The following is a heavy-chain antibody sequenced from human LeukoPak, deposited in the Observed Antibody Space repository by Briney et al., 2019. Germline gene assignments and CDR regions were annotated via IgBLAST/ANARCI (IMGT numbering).Heavy chain of an antibody. CDR2: ISYDASNK. CDR1: GFTFANYV. V-gene: IGHV3-30*18. Sequence: GGSLRLSCAASGFTFANYVTHWVRQAPGKGLEWVAVISYDASNKYYADSVKGRFTISRDNSKNTLYLQMNSLRAEDTAVYYCAKSHGYSYGFDYWGQGTLVTVSS. CDR3: AKSHGYSYGFDY. D-gene: IGHD5-18*01. J-gene: IGHJ4*02.